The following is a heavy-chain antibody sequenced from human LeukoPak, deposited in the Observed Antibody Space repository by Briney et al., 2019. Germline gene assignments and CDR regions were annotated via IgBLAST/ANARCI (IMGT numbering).Heavy chain of an antibody. CDR1: GDSIGNYF. CDR2: IHYRGNT. J-gene: IGHJ3*02. Sequence: SETLSLTCTVSGDSIGNYFWSWIRQPPGKGLEWIGSIHYRGNTNYNPSLKSRVTISVDTSKNQYSLKMSSVTAADTAVYYCARDSGGPHSGFEIWGQGTMVTASS. CDR3: ARDSGGPHSGFEI. D-gene: IGHD1-26*01. V-gene: IGHV4-59*01.